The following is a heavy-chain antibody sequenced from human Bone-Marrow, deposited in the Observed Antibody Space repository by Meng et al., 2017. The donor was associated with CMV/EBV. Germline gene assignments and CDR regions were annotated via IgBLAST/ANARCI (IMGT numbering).Heavy chain of an antibody. D-gene: IGHD1-7*01. CDR1: GFTFSDAW. J-gene: IGHJ4*02. CDR3: TTVGVTGTVFDY. CDR2: IKSKTDGGAT. Sequence: GESLKISCTASGFTFSDAWMAWARQAPGKGLQWIGRIKSKTDGGATDYAAPVKGRFTISRDDSKNTLYLQMNSLKTEDTAVYYCTTVGVTGTVFDYWGQGTLVTVSS. V-gene: IGHV3-15*01.